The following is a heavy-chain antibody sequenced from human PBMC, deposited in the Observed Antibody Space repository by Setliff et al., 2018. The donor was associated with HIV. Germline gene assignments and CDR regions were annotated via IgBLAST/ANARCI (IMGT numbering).Heavy chain of an antibody. D-gene: IGHD6-25*01. CDR1: GYSFTAYG. CDR2: INIESGHT. Sequence: ASVKVSCKASGYSFTAYGISWVRQAPGQGFEWMGWINIESGHTNCAQKFQDRVTVTTDTSTNTTYMELRGLRSDDTATYYCARVPSGAAGLVRAGFYFWGQGTLVTVSS. CDR3: ARVPSGAAGLVRAGFYF. J-gene: IGHJ4*01. V-gene: IGHV1-18*01.